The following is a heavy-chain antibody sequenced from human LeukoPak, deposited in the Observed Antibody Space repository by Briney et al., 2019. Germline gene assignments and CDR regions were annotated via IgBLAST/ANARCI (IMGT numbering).Heavy chain of an antibody. Sequence: PGGSLRLSCAASGFTFSSYAMSWVRQAPGKGLEWVSAISGSGGSTYYADSVKGRFTISRDNSKNTLYLQMNSLRAEDTAVYYCAKVEKTPYYYDSSGYLSFDYWGQGTLVTVSS. D-gene: IGHD3-22*01. CDR2: ISGSGGST. CDR1: GFTFSSYA. V-gene: IGHV3-23*01. J-gene: IGHJ4*02. CDR3: AKVEKTPYYYDSSGYLSFDY.